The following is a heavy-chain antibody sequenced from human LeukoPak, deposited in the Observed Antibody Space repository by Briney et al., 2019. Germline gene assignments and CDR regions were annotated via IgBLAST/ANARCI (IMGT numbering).Heavy chain of an antibody. CDR1: GFTFSSYA. CDR2: ISGSGGST. J-gene: IGHJ5*02. Sequence: VQPGGSLRLSCAASGFTFSSYAMSWVRQAPGKGLEWASAISGSGGSTYYADSVKGRFTISRDNSKNTLYLQMNSLRAEDTAVYYCAKGGGAYNWFDPWGQGTLVTVSS. CDR3: AKGGGAYNWFDP. D-gene: IGHD3-10*01. V-gene: IGHV3-23*01.